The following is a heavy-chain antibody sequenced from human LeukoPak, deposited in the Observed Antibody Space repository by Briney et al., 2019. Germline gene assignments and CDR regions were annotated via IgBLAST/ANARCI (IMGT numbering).Heavy chain of an antibody. Sequence: GGSLRLSCAASGFTFSSYDMHWVRQAPGKGLEWVAVISYDGSNKYYADSVKGRFTISRDNSKNTLHLQMNSLRAEDTAAYYCAKGLYYYDSSGYPPDYWGQGTLVTVSS. CDR3: AKGLYYYDSSGYPPDY. J-gene: IGHJ4*02. CDR1: GFTFSSYD. CDR2: ISYDGSNK. D-gene: IGHD3-22*01. V-gene: IGHV3-30*18.